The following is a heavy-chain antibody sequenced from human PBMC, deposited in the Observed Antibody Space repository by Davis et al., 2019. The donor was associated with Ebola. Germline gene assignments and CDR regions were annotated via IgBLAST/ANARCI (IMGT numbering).Heavy chain of an antibody. V-gene: IGHV1-18*01. J-gene: IGHJ4*02. CDR3: ARGDLEAAGIDY. CDR1: GYTFTNYG. D-gene: IGHD6-13*01. CDR2: VSTATSNT. Sequence: ASVKVSCKASGYTFTNYGISWVRQAPGQGLEWMGWVSTATSNTDSIEKVQGRVTITTDTSTSTAYMELRNLRSDDTAVYYCARGDLEAAGIDYWGQGTLVNVSS.